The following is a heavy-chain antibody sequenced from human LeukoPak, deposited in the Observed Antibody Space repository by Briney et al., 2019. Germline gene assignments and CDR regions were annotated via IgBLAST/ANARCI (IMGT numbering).Heavy chain of an antibody. CDR1: GGSISSYY. V-gene: IGHV4-59*01. J-gene: IGHJ4*02. D-gene: IGHD3-22*01. CDR3: ARTEGSYYDSSGYYY. Sequence: SETLSLTCTVSGGSISSYYRSWIRQPPGKGLEWIGYIYYSGSTNYNPSLKSRVTISVDTSKNQFSLKLSSVTAADTAVYYCARTEGSYYDSSGYYYWGQGTLVTVSS. CDR2: IYYSGST.